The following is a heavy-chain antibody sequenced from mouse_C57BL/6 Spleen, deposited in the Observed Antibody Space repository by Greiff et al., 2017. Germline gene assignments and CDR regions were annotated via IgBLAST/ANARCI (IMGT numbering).Heavy chain of an antibody. CDR2: IWRGGST. V-gene: IGHV2-5*01. CDR3: AKNVATDYAMDY. D-gene: IGHD1-1*01. CDR1: GFSLTSYG. J-gene: IGHJ4*01. Sequence: QVQLQQSGPGLVQPSQSLSITCTVSGFSLTSYGVHWVRQSPGKGLEWLGVIWRGGSTDYNAAFMSRLSITKDNSKSQVFFKINSLQADDTAIYYCAKNVATDYAMDYWGQGTSVTVSS.